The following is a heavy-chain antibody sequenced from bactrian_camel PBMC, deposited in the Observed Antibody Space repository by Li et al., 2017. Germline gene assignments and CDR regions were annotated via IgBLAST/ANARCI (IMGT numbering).Heavy chain of an antibody. V-gene: IGHV3S53*01. J-gene: IGHJ4*01. CDR3: AADRVGGYCFLDAADYHR. CDR2: IYALSGST. D-gene: IGHD5*01. Sequence: HVQLVESGGGSVQAGGSLRLTCSASGYSDILHCMGWFRQAPGKERELVASIYALSGSTKYVDAVKDRFLVTRDNAKNTVNLQMNSLKPEDTGMYYCAADRVGGYCFLDAADYHRWGQGTQVTVS. CDR1: GYSDILHC.